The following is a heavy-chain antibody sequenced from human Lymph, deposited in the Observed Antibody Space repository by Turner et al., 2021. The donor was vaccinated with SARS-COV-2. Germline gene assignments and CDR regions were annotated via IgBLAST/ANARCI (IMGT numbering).Heavy chain of an antibody. Sequence: EVQLLESGGGLVQPGGSLRLSCAASGFTVSSHAMRWVRQAPGKGSEVVSSIGVNGSSAYYPDSVKGRFTISRDNSKNTLYLQMNSLRAEDTAVYDCAKRKYQLLAGDFDYWGQGTLVTVSS. CDR1: GFTVSSHA. V-gene: IGHV3-23*01. CDR3: AKRKYQLLAGDFDY. J-gene: IGHJ4*02. CDR2: IGVNGSSA. D-gene: IGHD2-2*01.